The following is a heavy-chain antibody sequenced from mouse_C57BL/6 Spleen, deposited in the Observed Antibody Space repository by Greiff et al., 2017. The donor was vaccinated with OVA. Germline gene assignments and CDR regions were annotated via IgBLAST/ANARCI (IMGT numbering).Heavy chain of an antibody. CDR2: INPYNGGT. CDR3: ARGRSARSAMDY. J-gene: IGHJ4*01. CDR1: GYTFTDYY. D-gene: IGHD6-1*01. V-gene: IGHV1-19*01. Sequence: VQLQQSGPVLVKPGASVKMSCKASGYTFTDYYMNWVKQSHGKGLEWIGVINPYNGGTSYNQKFKGKATLTVDKSSSTAYMELNSLTSEDSAVYYCARGRSARSAMDYWGQGTSVTVSS.